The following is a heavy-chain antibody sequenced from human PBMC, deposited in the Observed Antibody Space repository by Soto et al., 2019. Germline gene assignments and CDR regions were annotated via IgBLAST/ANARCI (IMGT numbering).Heavy chain of an antibody. CDR2: IIPIFGTA. CDR3: ARSAAYCSGGSCYQIRYGTDV. D-gene: IGHD2-15*01. Sequence: QVQLVQSGAEVKKPGSSVKVSCKASGGTFSSYAISWVRQAPGQGLEWMGGIIPIFGTANYAQKFQGRVTITEDETTSPAYMELSSLRSEDTPVYYCARSAAYCSGGSCYQIRYGTDVWGQGTTVTVSS. CDR1: GGTFSSYA. V-gene: IGHV1-69*01. J-gene: IGHJ6*02.